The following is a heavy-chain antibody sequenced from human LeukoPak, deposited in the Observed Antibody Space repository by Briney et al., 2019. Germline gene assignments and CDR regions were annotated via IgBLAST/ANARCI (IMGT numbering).Heavy chain of an antibody. D-gene: IGHD1-26*01. Sequence: GRSLRLSCAASGFTFSSYAMSWVRQAPGKGLEWVSAISGSDGSTYYADSVKGRFTISRDNSKNTLYLQMNSLRAEDTAVYYCAKRGAEVGATVAPGDYWGQGTLVTVSS. CDR1: GFTFSSYA. V-gene: IGHV3-23*01. CDR3: AKRGAEVGATVAPGDY. J-gene: IGHJ4*02. CDR2: ISGSDGST.